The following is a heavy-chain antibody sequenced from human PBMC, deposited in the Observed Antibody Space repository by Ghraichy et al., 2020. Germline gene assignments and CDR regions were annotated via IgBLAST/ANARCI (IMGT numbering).Heavy chain of an antibody. Sequence: SVKVSCKASGGTFSSDAISWVRQAPGQGLEWVGELIPMDGIPHYAQKFEGRITISADESTTTVYMELSSLTSDDAAVYYCARDSPTTVVTSYFDYWGQGTLVTVSS. D-gene: IGHD4-23*01. CDR2: LIPMDGIP. CDR3: ARDSPTTVVTSYFDY. V-gene: IGHV1-69*10. J-gene: IGHJ4*02. CDR1: GGTFSSDA.